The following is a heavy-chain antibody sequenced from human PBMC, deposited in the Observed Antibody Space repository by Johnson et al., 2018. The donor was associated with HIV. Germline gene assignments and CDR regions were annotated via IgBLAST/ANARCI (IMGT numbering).Heavy chain of an antibody. CDR1: GFTFSSYA. CDR2: ISYDGSNN. D-gene: IGHD6-13*01. CDR3: AKDGPRRSSWSDAFDI. J-gene: IGHJ3*02. Sequence: VQLVESGGGVVQPGRSLRLSCAASGFTFSSYAIHWVRQAPGKGLEWVAVISYDGSNNYYADSVKGRFTISRDNSKNTLSLHMNSLRADDTAVYYCAKDGPRRSSWSDAFDIWGQGTMVTVSS. V-gene: IGHV3-30*18.